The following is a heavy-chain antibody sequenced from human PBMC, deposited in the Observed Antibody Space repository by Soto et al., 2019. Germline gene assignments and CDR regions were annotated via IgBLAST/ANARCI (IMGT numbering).Heavy chain of an antibody. J-gene: IGHJ4*02. CDR2: IYYSGST. Sequence: SETLSLTXTVSGGSISSYYWSWIRQPPGKGLEWIGYIYYSGSTNYNPSLKSRVTISVDTSKNQFSLKLSSVTAADSAVYYCARGHYDFWSGYFATIDYWGQGTLVTVSS. CDR1: GGSISSYY. D-gene: IGHD3-3*01. V-gene: IGHV4-59*08. CDR3: ARGHYDFWSGYFATIDY.